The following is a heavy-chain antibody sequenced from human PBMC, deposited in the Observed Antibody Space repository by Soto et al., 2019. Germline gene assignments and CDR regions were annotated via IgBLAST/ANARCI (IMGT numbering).Heavy chain of an antibody. J-gene: IGHJ6*02. D-gene: IGHD6-19*01. CDR2: INHSGST. V-gene: IGHV4-34*01. Sequence: QVQLQQWGAGLLKPSETLSLTCAVYGGSFSGYYWSWIRQPPGKGLEWIGEINHSGSTNYNPSLKSRVTKSVDTSKNQFSLKLSSVTAADTAVYYCARVVAVAGTGSDYYYGMDVWGQGTTVTVSS. CDR1: GGSFSGYY. CDR3: ARVVAVAGTGSDYYYGMDV.